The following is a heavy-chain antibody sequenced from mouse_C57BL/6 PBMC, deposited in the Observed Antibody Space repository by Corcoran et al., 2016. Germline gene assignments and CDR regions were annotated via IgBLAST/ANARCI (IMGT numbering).Heavy chain of an antibody. J-gene: IGHJ2*03. Sequence: QIQLVQSGPDLKKPGATVKFSCKASGYTFTTYGMSWVKQAPGKGLKWMGWINTYSGVPTYADDFKGRFAFSLETSASTAYLQINNLKNEDTATYFCARSFMTTVVARYFDYLGQRTSLTVS. CDR2: INTYSGVP. V-gene: IGHV9-3*01. D-gene: IGHD1-1*01. CDR1: GYTFTTYG. CDR3: ARSFMTTVVARYFDY.